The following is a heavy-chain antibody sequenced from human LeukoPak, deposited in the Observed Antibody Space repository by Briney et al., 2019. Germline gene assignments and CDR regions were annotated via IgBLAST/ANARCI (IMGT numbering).Heavy chain of an antibody. Sequence: SETLSLTCTVSGGSISSYYWSWIRQPPGKGLEWIGYIYYSGSTNYNPSPKSRVTISVDTSKNQFSLKLSSVTAADTAVYYCARLITIFGVVIPPSDDYWGQGTLVTVSS. CDR2: IYYSGST. CDR1: GGSISSYY. V-gene: IGHV4-59*01. D-gene: IGHD3-3*01. CDR3: ARLITIFGVVIPPSDDY. J-gene: IGHJ4*02.